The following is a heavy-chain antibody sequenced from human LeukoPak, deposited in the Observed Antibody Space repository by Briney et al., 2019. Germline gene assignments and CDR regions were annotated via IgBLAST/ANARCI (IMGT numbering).Heavy chain of an antibody. V-gene: IGHV2-5*02. CDR2: IYWDDDK. CDR3: AHRNPGYSSRDFDY. D-gene: IGHD6-13*01. CDR1: GFSLRTSGVG. Sequence: SGPTLVKPTQTLTLTCTFSGFSLRTSGVGVGWIRQPPGKALEWLALIYWDDDKRYSPSLKSRLTITKDTSKNQVVLTMTNMDPVDTATYYCAHRNPGYSSRDFDYWGQGTLVTVSS. J-gene: IGHJ4*02.